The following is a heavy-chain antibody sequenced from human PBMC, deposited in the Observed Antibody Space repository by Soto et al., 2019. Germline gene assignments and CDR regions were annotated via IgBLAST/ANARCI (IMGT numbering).Heavy chain of an antibody. CDR3: ARDRGWGAFDI. CDR1: GFTFSSYG. J-gene: IGHJ3*02. CDR2: IRYDGSNK. Sequence: QVQLVESGGGVVQPGRSLRLSCAASGFTFSSYGMHWVRQAPGKGLEWVAVIRYDGSNKYYADSVKGRFTISRDNSKNTLYLQMNSLRAEDTAVYYCARDRGWGAFDIWGQGTMVTVSS. V-gene: IGHV3-33*01. D-gene: IGHD3-10*01.